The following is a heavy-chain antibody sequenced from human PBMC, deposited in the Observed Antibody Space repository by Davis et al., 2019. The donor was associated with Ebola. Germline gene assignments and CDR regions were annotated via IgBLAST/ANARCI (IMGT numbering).Heavy chain of an antibody. CDR1: GGSISSSSYY. Sequence: SETLSLTCTVSGGSISSSSYYWGWIRQSPGKGLEWIGSIYYSGSTYYNPSLKSRVTISVDTSKNQFSLKLSSVTAADTAVYYCARGLLSWVYYGMDVWGQGTTVTVSS. CDR2: IYYSGST. J-gene: IGHJ6*02. V-gene: IGHV4-39*07. CDR3: ARGLLSWVYYGMDV.